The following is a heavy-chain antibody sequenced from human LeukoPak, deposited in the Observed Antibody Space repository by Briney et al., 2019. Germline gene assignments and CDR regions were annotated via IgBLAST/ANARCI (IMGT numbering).Heavy chain of an antibody. CDR2: IYYSGSP. Sequence: SETLSLTCTVSGGSIGSSSYYWGWIRQPPGKGLEWIGSIYYSGSPYYNPSLESRVTISVDTSKNQFSLNLSSVTAADTAVYYCARHSGGTYYTPLNNWGQGTLVTVSS. CDR3: ARHSGGTYYTPLNN. V-gene: IGHV4-39*01. D-gene: IGHD1-26*01. CDR1: GGSIGSSSYY. J-gene: IGHJ4*02.